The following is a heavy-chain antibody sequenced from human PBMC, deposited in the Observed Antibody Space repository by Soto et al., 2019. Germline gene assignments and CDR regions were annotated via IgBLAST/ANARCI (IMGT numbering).Heavy chain of an antibody. CDR2: MNPNSGNT. CDR3: ARELRGFDP. J-gene: IGHJ5*02. CDR1: GYTSPIYN. Sequence: QVQLGQSGAKWKKPGPSLKFSCKASGYTSPIYNINWLRKATGQGLEWMGWMNPNSGNTGYAQKFQGRVTMTRNTSISTAYMELSSLRSEDTAVYYCARELRGFDPWGQGTLVTVSS. D-gene: IGHD1-7*01. V-gene: IGHV1-8*01.